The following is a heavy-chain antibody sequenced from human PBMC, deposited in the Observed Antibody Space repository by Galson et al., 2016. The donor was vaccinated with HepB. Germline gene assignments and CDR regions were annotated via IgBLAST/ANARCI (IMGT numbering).Heavy chain of an antibody. D-gene: IGHD3-3*01. CDR1: GFTVSSNY. Sequence: SLRLSCAASGFTVSSNYLSWVRQAPGKGLEWVSGISGTGGTTYYADSVKGRFTISRDNSKNTLYLRMNSLRAEDTAVYYCAKGDDFWSGYYGGLWGQGTLVTVSS. CDR2: ISGTGGTT. CDR3: AKGDDFWSGYYGGL. J-gene: IGHJ4*02. V-gene: IGHV3-23*01.